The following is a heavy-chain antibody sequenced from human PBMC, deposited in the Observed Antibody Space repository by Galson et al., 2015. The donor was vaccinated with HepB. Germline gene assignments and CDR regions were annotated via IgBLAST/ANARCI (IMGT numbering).Heavy chain of an antibody. V-gene: IGHV5-10-1*01. J-gene: IGHJ4*02. Sequence: QSGAEVKKPGESLRISCQGSGYSFTTYWINWLRQMPGKGLEWVSRIDPSGSYADYSPSFRGHVTISADQSINTAYLQWSSLKASDTAMYYCARRYCTGGSCYSGFDYWGQGTLVTVSS. CDR3: ARRYCTGGSCYSGFDY. D-gene: IGHD2-15*01. CDR2: IDPSGSYA. CDR1: GYSFTTYW.